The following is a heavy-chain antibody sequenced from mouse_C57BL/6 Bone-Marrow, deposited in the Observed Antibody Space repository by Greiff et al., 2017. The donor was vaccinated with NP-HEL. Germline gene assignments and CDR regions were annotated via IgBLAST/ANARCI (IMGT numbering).Heavy chain of an antibody. J-gene: IGHJ4*01. CDR3: ARWNGRQHRDVRAMDY. D-gene: IGHD3-1*01. V-gene: IGHV1-81*01. CDR2: IYPRSGNT. CDR1: GYTFTSYG. Sequence: QVQLKESGAELARPGASVKLSCKASGYTFTSYGISWVKQRNGQGLEWIGEIYPRSGNTYYNEKFKGKATLTADKSSSPAYMELRSLTSEDSAVDFCARWNGRQHRDVRAMDYWGQGTSVTVSS.